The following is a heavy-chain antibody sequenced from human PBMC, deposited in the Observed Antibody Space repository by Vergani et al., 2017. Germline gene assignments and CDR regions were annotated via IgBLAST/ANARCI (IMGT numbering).Heavy chain of an antibody. Sequence: EVQLVESGGGLVKPGGSLRLSCAASGFTFSSYSMNWVRQAPGKGLEWVSSISSSSSYIYYADSVKGRFTISRDNAKNSLYLQMNSLRAEDTAVYYCAKGGSVAEILNRFDYWGQGTLVTVSS. J-gene: IGHJ4*02. V-gene: IGHV3-21*04. D-gene: IGHD6-19*01. CDR1: GFTFSSYS. CDR3: AKGGSVAEILNRFDY. CDR2: ISSSSSYI.